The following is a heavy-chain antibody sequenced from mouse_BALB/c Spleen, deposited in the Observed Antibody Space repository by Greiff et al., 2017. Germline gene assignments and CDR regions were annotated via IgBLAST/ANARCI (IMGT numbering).Heavy chain of an antibody. J-gene: IGHJ2*01. V-gene: IGHV5-2*01. CDR2: INSDGGST. D-gene: IGHD2-4*01. CDR3: AIYYDYDEDYFDY. CDR1: EYEFPSHD. Sequence: EVKLMESGGGLVQPGESLKLSCESNEYEFPSHDMSWVRKTPEKRLELVAAINSDGGSTYYPDTMERRFIISRDNTKKTLYLQMSSLRSEDTALYYCAIYYDYDEDYFDYWGQGTTLTVSS.